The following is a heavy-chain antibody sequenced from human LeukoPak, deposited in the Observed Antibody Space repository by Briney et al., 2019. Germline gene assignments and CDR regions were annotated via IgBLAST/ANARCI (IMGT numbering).Heavy chain of an antibody. D-gene: IGHD3-9*01. Sequence: PSETLSLTCAVSGYSISSGYYWGWIRQPPGKGLECIGSIYHSGYTHYNPSLKSRVTISVDTSKNQFSLKLSSVTAADTAVYYCARRRESYDILTGYYSTRRVWFDPWGQGTLVTVSS. CDR1: GYSISSGYY. V-gene: IGHV4-38-2*01. CDR2: IYHSGYT. CDR3: ARRRESYDILTGYYSTRRVWFDP. J-gene: IGHJ5*02.